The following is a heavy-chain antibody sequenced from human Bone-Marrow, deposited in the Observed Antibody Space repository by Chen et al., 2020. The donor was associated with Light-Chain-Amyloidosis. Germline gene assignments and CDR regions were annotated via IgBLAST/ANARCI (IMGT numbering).Heavy chain of an antibody. D-gene: IGHD3-9*01. J-gene: IGHJ3*02. V-gene: IGHV3-23*04. CDR2: SSGSGGSS. Sequence: EVQLVESGGGLLQRGGSLRLSCAASGFAFSSYAMSWVRQAPGKGLEWGSTSSGSGGSSYYGDSVKGRLTISRDNSKNALFLQMNSLRAEDTAVYYCAKDISYDDILPGYPADAFDIWGQGTMVTVSS. CDR3: AKDISYDDILPGYPADAFDI. CDR1: GFAFSSYA.